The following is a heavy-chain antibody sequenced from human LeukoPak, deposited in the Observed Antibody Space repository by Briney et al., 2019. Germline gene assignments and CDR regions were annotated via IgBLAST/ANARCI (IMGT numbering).Heavy chain of an antibody. CDR3: AKYAPPSTLLTRFFDS. CDR2: ISGSGAST. Sequence: GGSLRLSCLTSGFTFSTNAMSWVRQAPGKGLEWISGISGSGASTYYADSVTGRFTISRDNSRNTLYLQMNSLRGDDTAVYYCAKYAPPSTLLTRFFDSWGQGTLVTVSS. V-gene: IGHV3-23*01. J-gene: IGHJ4*02. D-gene: IGHD2-21*02. CDR1: GFTFSTNA.